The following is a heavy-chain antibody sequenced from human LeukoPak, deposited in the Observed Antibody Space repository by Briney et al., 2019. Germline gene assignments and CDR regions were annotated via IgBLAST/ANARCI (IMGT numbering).Heavy chain of an antibody. Sequence: TGGSLRLSCAASGFTFSSYGMHWVRQAPGKGLEWVAFIRYDGSNKYYADSVKGRFTISRDNSKNTLYLQMNSLRAEDTAVYYCANGPSRVTEQNLGDAFDIWGQGTMVTVSS. CDR2: IRYDGSNK. D-gene: IGHD2-21*02. J-gene: IGHJ3*02. CDR1: GFTFSSYG. V-gene: IGHV3-30*02. CDR3: ANGPSRVTEQNLGDAFDI.